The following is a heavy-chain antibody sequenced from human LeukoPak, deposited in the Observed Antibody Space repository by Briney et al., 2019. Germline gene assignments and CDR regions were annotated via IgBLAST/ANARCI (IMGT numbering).Heavy chain of an antibody. V-gene: IGHV3-30*02. J-gene: IGHJ4*02. CDR2: IAHHGSNN. CDR3: AKDGSWSCTD. Sequence: PGGSLRLSCAASGFTFSRYAMHWVRQGPGKGLEWVAYIAHHGSNNYYADSVKGRFSISRDNSKRTLYLQMNSLRAADTAVYYCAKDGSWSCTDWGQGTLVTVSS. D-gene: IGHD2-8*02. CDR1: GFTFSRYA.